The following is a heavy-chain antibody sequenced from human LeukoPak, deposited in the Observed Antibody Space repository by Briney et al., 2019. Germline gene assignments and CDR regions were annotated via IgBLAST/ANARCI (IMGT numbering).Heavy chain of an antibody. D-gene: IGHD2-8*01. V-gene: IGHV3-30*18. J-gene: IGHJ4*02. CDR1: GFTFSSYG. Sequence: GGSLRLSCAASGFTFSSYGMHWVRQAPGKGLEWVALITYDGSNKYYADSVKGRFTISRDNSKNTLYLQMNSLRAEDTAVYYCAKLGYDPLDYWGQGTLVTVSS. CDR2: ITYDGSNK. CDR3: AKLGYDPLDY.